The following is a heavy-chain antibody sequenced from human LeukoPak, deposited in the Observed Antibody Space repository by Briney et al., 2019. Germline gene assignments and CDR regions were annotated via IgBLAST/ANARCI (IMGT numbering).Heavy chain of an antibody. J-gene: IGHJ4*02. Sequence: GGSLRLSCAVSGFTFSSYWMHWVRQAPGKGLVWVSRINSDGSSTNYADSVKGRFTISRDNAKNTLYLQMNSLRAEDTAVYYCAKYCSGGSCYSGLYWGQGTLVTVSS. CDR1: GFTFSSYW. CDR2: INSDGSST. CDR3: AKYCSGGSCYSGLY. V-gene: IGHV3-74*01. D-gene: IGHD2-15*01.